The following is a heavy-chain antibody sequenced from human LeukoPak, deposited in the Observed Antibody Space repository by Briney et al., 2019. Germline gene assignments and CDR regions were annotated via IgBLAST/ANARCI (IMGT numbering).Heavy chain of an antibody. V-gene: IGHV1-69*05. CDR3: ARTTLGSWYFDY. CDR2: IIPIFGTA. CDR1: GGTFSSYA. J-gene: IGHJ4*02. D-gene: IGHD1-1*01. Sequence: SVKVSCKASGGTFSSYAISWVRQAPGQGLEWMGRIIPIFGTANYAQKFQGRVTITTDESTSTAYMELSRLRSDDTAVYYCARTTLGSWYFDYWGQGTLVTVSS.